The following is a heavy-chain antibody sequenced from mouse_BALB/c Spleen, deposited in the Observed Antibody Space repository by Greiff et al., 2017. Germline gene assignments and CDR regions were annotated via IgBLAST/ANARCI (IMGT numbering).Heavy chain of an antibody. CDR3: ARSLLRLRSYYAMDY. Sequence: VQLQQSGAELVKPGASVKLSCTASGFNIKDTYMHWVKQRPEQGLEWIGRIDPANGNTKYDPKFQGKATITADTSSNTAYLQLSSLTSEDTDVYYCARSLLRLRSYYAMDYWGQGTSVTVSS. D-gene: IGHD1-2*01. CDR2: IDPANGNT. V-gene: IGHV14-3*02. J-gene: IGHJ4*01. CDR1: GFNIKDTY.